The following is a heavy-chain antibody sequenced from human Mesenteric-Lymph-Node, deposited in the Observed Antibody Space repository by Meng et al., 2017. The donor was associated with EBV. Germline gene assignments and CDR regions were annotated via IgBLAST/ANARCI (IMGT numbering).Heavy chain of an antibody. J-gene: IGHJ4*02. CDR3: ARGPSTYLHGSGSCQLDS. D-gene: IGHD3-10*01. CDR1: GYSFNEYA. CDR2: MNGGNGKT. V-gene: IGHV1-3*01. Sequence: QDQLLECVAEVRKAGASCKVSCEASGYSFNEYAMQWVRQAPGQGLEWMGWMNGGNGKTKYSEKFQSRVTFTRDKSATTGYMDLSSLTSEDTAVYFCARGPSTYLHGSGSCQLDSWGPGTLVTVSS.